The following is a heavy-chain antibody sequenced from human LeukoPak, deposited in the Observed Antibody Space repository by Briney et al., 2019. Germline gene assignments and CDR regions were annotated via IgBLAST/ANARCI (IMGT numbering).Heavy chain of an antibody. CDR3: ARDGGIAVAGTVAY. V-gene: IGHV3-30-3*01. CDR2: ISKDGSDK. Sequence: GGSLRLSCAASGFTFSSYAMHWVHQVPGKGLEWVAVISKDGSDKYCTDSVKGRFTVSRDNSRNTVYLQMNSLRAEDTAVYYCARDGGIAVAGTVAYWGQGTLVTVSS. D-gene: IGHD6-19*01. CDR1: GFTFSSYA. J-gene: IGHJ4*02.